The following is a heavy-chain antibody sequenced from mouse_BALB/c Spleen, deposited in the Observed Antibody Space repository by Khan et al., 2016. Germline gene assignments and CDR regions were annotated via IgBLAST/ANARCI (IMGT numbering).Heavy chain of an antibody. J-gene: IGHJ3*01. CDR3: ARNSDSDWFAY. D-gene: IGHD2-12*01. CDR2: ILPGSGHT. CDR1: GYTFSNYW. V-gene: IGHV1-9*01. Sequence: QVRLQQSGAELMKPGASMKISCKATGYTFSNYWIEWVRQRPGHGLEWIGEILPGSGHTNCNETFRGKATFTAETSSNTAYMQLSSLISEDSAVYYGARNSDSDWFAYWGQGTLVTVSA.